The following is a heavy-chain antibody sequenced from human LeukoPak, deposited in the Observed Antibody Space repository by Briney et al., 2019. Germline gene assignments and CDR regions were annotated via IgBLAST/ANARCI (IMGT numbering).Heavy chain of an antibody. V-gene: IGHV3-53*01. Sequence: GGSLRLSCAAAGFTVNSNYMSWVRQAPGKGLEWVSVIYTGGTTDYADSVKGRFTVSRDNSKNTLFLQMNSLRAEDTAVYYCARLPKTSYFHYWGQGTLVTVFS. CDR2: IYTGGTT. CDR3: ARLPKTSYFHY. J-gene: IGHJ4*02. CDR1: GFTVNSNY.